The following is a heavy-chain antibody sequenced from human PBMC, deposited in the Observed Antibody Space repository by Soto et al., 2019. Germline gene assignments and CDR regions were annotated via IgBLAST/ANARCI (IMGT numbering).Heavy chain of an antibody. CDR3: ARGATVTHSDY. D-gene: IGHD4-17*01. Sequence: WTWNRQPPGKGLEWIGFVSYSGTTKYNASLKSRVTISVDTSRSQISLKVSSVTAADTAVYYCARGATVTHSDYWGQGTLVTVSS. V-gene: IGHV4-59*01. J-gene: IGHJ4*02. CDR2: VSYSGTT.